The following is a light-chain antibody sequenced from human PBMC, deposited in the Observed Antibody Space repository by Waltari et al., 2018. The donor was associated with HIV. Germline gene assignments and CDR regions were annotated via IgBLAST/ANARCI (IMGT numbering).Light chain of an antibody. CDR3: QSYDSSLTGSV. V-gene: IGLV1-40*01. J-gene: IGLJ2*01. CDR1: SPNIGAGYD. CDR2: GNT. Sequence: QSVLTQPPSVSGAPGPRVTISCTGSSPNIGAGYDVPWYQQLPGTAPKLLIYGNTNRPSGVPDRFSGSKSGTSPSLAITGLQAEDEADYYCQSYDSSLTGSVFGGGTKLTVL.